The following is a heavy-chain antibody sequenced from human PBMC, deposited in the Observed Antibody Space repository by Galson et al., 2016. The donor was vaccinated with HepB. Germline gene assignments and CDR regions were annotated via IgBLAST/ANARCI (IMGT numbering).Heavy chain of an antibody. V-gene: IGHV4-59*11. CDR2: IYDSGST. CDR3: ARDLGSDNNKWFDP. Sequence: SETLSLTCTVSGASISSHYWGWIRQPPGKGLEWIAYIYDSGSTNYKPSLKSRVTISIDTSKNQLSLKLSSVTAADTAFYYCARDLGSDNNKWFDPWGQGTLVTVSS. D-gene: IGHD2/OR15-2a*01. CDR1: GASISSHY. J-gene: IGHJ5*02.